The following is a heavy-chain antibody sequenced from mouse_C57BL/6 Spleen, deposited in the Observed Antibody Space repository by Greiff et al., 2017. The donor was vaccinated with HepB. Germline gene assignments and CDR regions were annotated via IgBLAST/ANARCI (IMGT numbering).Heavy chain of an antibody. CDR1: GYTFTSYW. CDR3: ARSGSSLYAMDY. CDR2: INPSSGYT. V-gene: IGHV1-7*01. Sequence: VQLQQSGAELAKPGASVKLSCKASGYTFTSYWMHWVKQRPGQGLEWIGYINPSSGYTKYNQKFKDKATLTADQSSSTAYMQLISLTYEDSAVYYCARSGSSLYAMDYWGQGTSVTVSS. J-gene: IGHJ4*01. D-gene: IGHD1-1*01.